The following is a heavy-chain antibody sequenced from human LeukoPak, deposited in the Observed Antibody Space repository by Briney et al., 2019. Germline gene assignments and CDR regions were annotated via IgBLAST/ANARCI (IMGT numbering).Heavy chain of an antibody. CDR2: MLYDENNK. D-gene: IGHD2-15*01. V-gene: IGHV3-33*01. CDR3: ARYCSGSCYNGLDV. J-gene: IGHJ6*02. Sequence: PGRSLRFSCAASGFIFSSYNMQWVRQAPGKGLQWVALMLYDENNKYYGDSVKGRFTISRDNSKNTLYLQMNSLRAEDTAVYYCARYCSGSCYNGLDVWGQGTTVTVSS. CDR1: GFIFSSYN.